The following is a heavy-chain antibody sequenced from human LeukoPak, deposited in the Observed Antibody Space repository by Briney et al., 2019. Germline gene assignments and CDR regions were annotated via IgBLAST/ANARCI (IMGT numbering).Heavy chain of an antibody. CDR3: ARASSAEMDYYYYYMDV. V-gene: IGHV1-8*01. D-gene: IGHD3-22*01. CDR2: MNPNSGNT. J-gene: IGHJ6*03. Sequence: ASVKVSCKASGYTFTSYDINWVRQATGQGLEWMGWMNPNSGNTGYAQKFQGRVTMTRNTSISTAYMEPSSLRSEDTAVYYCARASSAEMDYYYYYMDVWGKGTTVTVSS. CDR1: GYTFTSYD.